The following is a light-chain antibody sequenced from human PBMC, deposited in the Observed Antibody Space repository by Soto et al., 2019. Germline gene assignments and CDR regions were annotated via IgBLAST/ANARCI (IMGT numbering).Light chain of an antibody. CDR3: SSYRSSSNV. J-gene: IGLJ1*01. CDR2: EVS. CDR1: SSDVGGYNY. Sequence: QSVLTQPASVSGSPGQSITISCTGTSSDVGGYNYVSWYQQHPGKAPKLMIYEVSNRPSGVSNRFSGSKSGNTASLTISGLQAEDEADYYCSSYRSSSNVFGSGTKLTVL. V-gene: IGLV2-14*01.